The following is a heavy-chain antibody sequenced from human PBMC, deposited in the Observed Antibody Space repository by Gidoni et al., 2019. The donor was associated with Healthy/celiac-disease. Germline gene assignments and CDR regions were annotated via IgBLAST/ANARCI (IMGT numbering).Heavy chain of an antibody. D-gene: IGHD5-18*01. CDR3: AKAGGYSYAQGAFDI. J-gene: IGHJ3*02. Sequence: EVQLLESGGGLVQPGGSLRLSCAASGFTFSRYAMSWVRQAPGKGLGWVSAISGSGGSTYYADSVKGRFTISRDNSKNTLYLQMNSLRAEDTAVYYCAKAGGYSYAQGAFDIWGQGTMVTVSS. CDR1: GFTFSRYA. V-gene: IGHV3-23*01. CDR2: ISGSGGST.